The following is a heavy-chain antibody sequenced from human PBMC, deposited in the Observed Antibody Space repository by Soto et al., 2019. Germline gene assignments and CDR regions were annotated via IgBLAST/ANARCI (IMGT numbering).Heavy chain of an antibody. CDR3: ARQDCTGGTCYSGWFDP. V-gene: IGHV4-31*03. CDR1: GGSISSGAYY. J-gene: IGHJ5*02. CDR2: IYYSGNT. D-gene: IGHD2-15*01. Sequence: QVQLQESGPGLVKPSQTLSLTCTVSGGSISSGAYYWSWIRQHPGKGLEWIGYIYYSGNTYYNPSLKSRVTISVARSQNQFSLKVSSVTAADTAVYYCARQDCTGGTCYSGWFDPWGQGTLVTVSS.